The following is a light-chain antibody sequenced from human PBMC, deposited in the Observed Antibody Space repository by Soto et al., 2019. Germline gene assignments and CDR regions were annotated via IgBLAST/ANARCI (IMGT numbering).Light chain of an antibody. Sequence: EIVMTQSPATLSVSPGERATLSCRASQSVSSNLAWYQQKPGQAPRLLIYGASTRATGIPARFSGSGSGTEFTLTISSLHSEDFAVYYCQQYNNWPPLTVGGGTKVEIK. V-gene: IGKV3-15*01. CDR3: QQYNNWPPLT. J-gene: IGKJ4*01. CDR1: QSVSSN. CDR2: GAS.